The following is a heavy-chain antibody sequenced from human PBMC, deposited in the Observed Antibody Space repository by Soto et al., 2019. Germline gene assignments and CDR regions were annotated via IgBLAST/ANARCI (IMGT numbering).Heavy chain of an antibody. CDR1: VFNLNTYG. Sequence: GWSLRLSCVASVFNLNTYGIYWVRQAPGKGLQWVAQILYDGSKKHYADSVRGRFTITRDNSKNTVYLQMDSLRVDDTAMYYCVRGLALMADYWGQGTLVTVSS. V-gene: IGHV3-30*03. CDR2: ILYDGSKK. CDR3: VRGLALMADY. D-gene: IGHD3-16*01. J-gene: IGHJ4*02.